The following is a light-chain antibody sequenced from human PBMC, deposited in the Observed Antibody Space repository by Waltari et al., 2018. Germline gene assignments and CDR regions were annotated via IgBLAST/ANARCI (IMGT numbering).Light chain of an antibody. V-gene: IGLV4-69*01. CDR3: QTGGVGIWV. J-gene: IGLJ3*02. Sequence: QKPDKGPRYLMKVNSDGSHIEGDGIPDRFSGSSSCAERYLTLSSLQSEDEADYDCQTGGVGIWVFGGGTKLTVL. CDR2: VNSDGSH.